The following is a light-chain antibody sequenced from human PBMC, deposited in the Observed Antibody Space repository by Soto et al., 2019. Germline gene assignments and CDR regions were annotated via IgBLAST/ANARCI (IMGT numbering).Light chain of an antibody. Sequence: DIQLTQSPSLLSASVADRVTITCPASRDIDSYLAWYQLKPGKGPKLLIYDASTLQSGAPSRFSGSGSGTEFTLTISSLQPEDFATYYWQQLNIYPQTFGQGTKVEIK. CDR1: RDIDSY. J-gene: IGKJ1*01. V-gene: IGKV1-9*01. CDR3: QQLNIYPQT. CDR2: DAS.